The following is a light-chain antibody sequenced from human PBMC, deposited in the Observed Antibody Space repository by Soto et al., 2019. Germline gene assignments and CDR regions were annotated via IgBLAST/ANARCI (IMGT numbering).Light chain of an antibody. CDR1: TGAVTKGFS. CDR3: LLWYGGGYF. Sequence: QAVVTQEPSLTVSPGATVTLTCASSTGAVTKGFSPNWLQQRPGQPPRALIYSINKTHSWTPARFSGSLLGGKAALTLSGVQPEDEAVYYCLLWYGGGYFFGTGTKVNVL. J-gene: IGLJ1*01. CDR2: SIN. V-gene: IGLV7-43*01.